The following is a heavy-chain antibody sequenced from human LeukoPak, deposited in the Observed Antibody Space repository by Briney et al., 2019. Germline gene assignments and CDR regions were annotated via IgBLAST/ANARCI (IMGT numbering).Heavy chain of an antibody. CDR1: GGSSSSSSYY. CDR3: ARRITIFGVVIAGWFDP. Sequence: PSETLSLTCTVSGGSSSSSSYYWGWIRQPPGKGLEWIGSIYYSGSTYYNPSLKSRVTISVDTSKNQFSLKLSSVTAADTAVYYCARRITIFGVVIAGWFDPWGQGTLVTVSS. CDR2: IYYSGST. D-gene: IGHD3-3*01. V-gene: IGHV4-39*01. J-gene: IGHJ5*02.